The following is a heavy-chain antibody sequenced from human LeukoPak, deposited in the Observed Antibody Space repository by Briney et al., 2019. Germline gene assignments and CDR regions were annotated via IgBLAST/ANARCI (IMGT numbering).Heavy chain of an antibody. J-gene: IGHJ4*02. V-gene: IGHV4-59*11. CDR1: GDSISSHY. CDR3: ARLNVEVTTIVSFFDY. CDR2: ISYSGTT. D-gene: IGHD2-21*02. Sequence: SETLSLTCSFSGDSISSHYWSWIRQPPGKGLEWIGYISYSGTTNYGPSLKSRVTISVDTSKNHFSLKLNSVTAADTAVYYCARLNVEVTTIVSFFDYWGPGTLVTVSS.